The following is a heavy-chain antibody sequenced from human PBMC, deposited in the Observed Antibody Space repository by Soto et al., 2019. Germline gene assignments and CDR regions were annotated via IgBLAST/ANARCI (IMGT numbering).Heavy chain of an antibody. CDR3: ARDRITIFGVAIIQDGMDV. V-gene: IGHV4-31*03. D-gene: IGHD3-3*01. Sequence: SETLSLTCTVSGGSISSGGYYWSWIRQHPGKGLEWIGYIYYSGSTYYNPSLKSRVTISVDTSKNQFSLKLSSVTAADTAVYYCARDRITIFGVAIIQDGMDVWGQGTTVTVSS. J-gene: IGHJ6*02. CDR1: GGSISSGGYY. CDR2: IYYSGST.